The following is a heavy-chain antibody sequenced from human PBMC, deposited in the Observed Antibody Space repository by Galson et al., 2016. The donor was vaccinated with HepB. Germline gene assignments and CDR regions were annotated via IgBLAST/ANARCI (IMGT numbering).Heavy chain of an antibody. CDR1: GGSISSNNFY. CDR2: IYYSGST. J-gene: IGHJ4*02. Sequence: SETLSLTCTVSGGSISSNNFYWAWIRQPPGKGLEWIANIYYSGSTYYNPSLKSRITTSVDTSKNHFSLKLSSLTAADTAVYYCARRGHLVRYFDYWGQGSLVTVSS. CDR3: ARRGHLVRYFDY. V-gene: IGHV4-39*02. D-gene: IGHD5-12*01.